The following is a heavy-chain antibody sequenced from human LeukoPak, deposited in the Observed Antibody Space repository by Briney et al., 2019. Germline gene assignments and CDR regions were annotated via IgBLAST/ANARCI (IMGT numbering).Heavy chain of an antibody. J-gene: IGHJ4*02. CDR2: INHSGST. Sequence: SETLSLTCAVYGGSFSGYYWSWIRQPPGKGLEWIGEINHSGSTNYNPSLKSRVTISVDTSKNQFSLKLSSVTAADTAVYYCARGWHGRSSGGYYFDYWGQGTLVTVSS. V-gene: IGHV4-34*01. D-gene: IGHD3-10*01. CDR1: GGSFSGYY. CDR3: ARGWHGRSSGGYYFDY.